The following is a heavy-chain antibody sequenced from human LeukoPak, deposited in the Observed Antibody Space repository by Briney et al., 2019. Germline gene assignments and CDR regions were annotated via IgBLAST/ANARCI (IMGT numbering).Heavy chain of an antibody. D-gene: IGHD2-15*01. CDR3: ARAVGYCSGDSCYYYFDY. V-gene: IGHV3-74*01. CDR2: INTDGSTT. Sequence: GGSLRLSCAASGFTFSRYWMHWVRQAPGKGLVWVSRINTDGSTTSYADSVKGRFTISRDNAKNTLYLQMNCLRAEDTAVYFCARAVGYCSGDSCYYYFDYWGQGTLVTVSS. CDR1: GFTFSRYW. J-gene: IGHJ4*02.